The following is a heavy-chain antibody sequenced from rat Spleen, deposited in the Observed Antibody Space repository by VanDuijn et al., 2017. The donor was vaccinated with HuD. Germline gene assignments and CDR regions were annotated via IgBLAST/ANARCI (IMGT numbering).Heavy chain of an antibody. V-gene: IGHV5-19*01. CDR3: ATDNNYFDY. CDR2: ISPSGGST. D-gene: IGHD1-10*01. Sequence: EVQLVESGGGLVQPGRSLKLSCAASGFTFSNFGMHWIRQAPTKGLEWVAFISPSGGSTYYRDSVKGRFTISRDNVKSTLYLQVDSLRSEDTATYFCATDNNYFDYWGQGVMVTVSS. CDR1: GFTFSNFG. J-gene: IGHJ2*01.